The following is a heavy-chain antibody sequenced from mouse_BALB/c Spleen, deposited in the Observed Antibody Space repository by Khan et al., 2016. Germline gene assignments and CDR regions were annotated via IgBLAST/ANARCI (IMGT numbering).Heavy chain of an antibody. D-gene: IGHD1-1*01. CDR3: ARYGVAY. CDR1: GFNIKDTY. J-gene: IGHJ3*01. CDR2: IDPANGNT. V-gene: IGHV14-3*02. Sequence: VQLQQSGAELVKPGASVKLSCTASGFNIKDTYMHWVKQRPEQGLEWIGRIDPANGNTKYDPTFQGKATITADTASNTAYLQLSRLTSEDAAVYYCARYGVAYWGQGTLVTVSA.